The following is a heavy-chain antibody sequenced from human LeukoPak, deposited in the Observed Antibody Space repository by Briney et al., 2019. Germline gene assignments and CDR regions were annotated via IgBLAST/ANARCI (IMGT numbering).Heavy chain of an antibody. CDR3: AGSPKYSSSWYEYFQH. V-gene: IGHV3-30*01. CDR2: ISHDGSNK. J-gene: IGHJ1*01. D-gene: IGHD6-13*01. CDR1: GFTFSSYA. Sequence: GRSLRLSCAAPGFTFSSYAMHWVRQAPGKGLEWVAAISHDGSNKYHADSVKGRFTISRDNSKNTVYLQMNSLRAEDTAVYFCAGSPKYSSSWYEYFQHWGQGTLVTVSS.